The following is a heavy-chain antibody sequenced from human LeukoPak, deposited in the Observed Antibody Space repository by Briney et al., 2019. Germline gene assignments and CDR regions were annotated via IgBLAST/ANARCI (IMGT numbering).Heavy chain of an antibody. CDR3: ARGGGIIIPVAQTY. D-gene: IGHD3-10*01. J-gene: IGHJ4*02. CDR1: GFTFSSYV. Sequence: QPGGSLRLSCAASGFTFSSYVMHWVRQAPGKGLEWVAVISYDGSDKYYADSVKGRFTISRDNSKNTLYLQMNSLRPEDTAVYYCARGGGIIIPVAQTYWGQGTLVTVSS. CDR2: ISYDGSDK. V-gene: IGHV3-30-3*01.